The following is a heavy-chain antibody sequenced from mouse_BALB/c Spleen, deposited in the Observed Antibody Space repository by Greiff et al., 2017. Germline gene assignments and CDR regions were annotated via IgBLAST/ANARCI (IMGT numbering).Heavy chain of an antibody. V-gene: IGHV3-6*01. CDR1: GYSITSGYY. D-gene: IGHD1-2*01. J-gene: IGHJ2*01. Sequence: EVQVVESGPGLVKPSQSLSLTCSVTGYSITSGYYWNWIRQFPGNKLEWMGYISYDGSNNYNPSLKSRISITRDTSKNQYYLQLNSVTTEDTATYYCARSSITTADFDYWGQGTTLTVSS. CDR2: ISYDGSN. CDR3: ARSSITTADFDY.